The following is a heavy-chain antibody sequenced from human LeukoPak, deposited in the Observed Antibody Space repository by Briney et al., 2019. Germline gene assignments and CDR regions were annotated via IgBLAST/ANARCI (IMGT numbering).Heavy chain of an antibody. CDR3: ARANSYVHAFDY. Sequence: PSETLSLTCTVSGGSISSYYWSWIRQPLGKGLEWIGYIYYSGSTNYNPSLKSRVTISVDTSKNQFSLKLSSVTAADTAVYYCARANSYVHAFDYWGQGTLVTVSS. J-gene: IGHJ4*02. CDR2: IYYSGST. CDR1: GGSISSYY. V-gene: IGHV4-59*01. D-gene: IGHD5-18*01.